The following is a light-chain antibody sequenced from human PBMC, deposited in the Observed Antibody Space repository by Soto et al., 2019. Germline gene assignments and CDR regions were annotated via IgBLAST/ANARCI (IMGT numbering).Light chain of an antibody. V-gene: IGLV1-40*01. CDR2: GNR. J-gene: IGLJ3*02. Sequence: QSVLTQPPSVSRAPGQRVTLSCTGNTSNLGAGYDVHWYQQLPGAAPKLVIFGNRNRPSGVPERFSGSKSGTSASLAITGLQAEDEADYYCQAYDYSLTASVFGGGTKVTVL. CDR1: TSNLGAGYD. CDR3: QAYDYSLTASV.